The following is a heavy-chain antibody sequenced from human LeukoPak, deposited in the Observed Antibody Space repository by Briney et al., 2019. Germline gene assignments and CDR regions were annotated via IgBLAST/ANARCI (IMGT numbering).Heavy chain of an antibody. CDR1: GFTFSSYG. D-gene: IGHD3-22*01. Sequence: GGSLRLSCAASGFTFSSYGMHWVRQAPGKGLEWVAVIWYDGSNKYYADSVKGRFTISRDNSKNTLYLQMNSLRAEDTAVYYCAKDWHYYDSSGYFDYWSQGTLVTVSS. CDR3: AKDWHYYDSSGYFDY. V-gene: IGHV3-33*06. CDR2: IWYDGSNK. J-gene: IGHJ4*02.